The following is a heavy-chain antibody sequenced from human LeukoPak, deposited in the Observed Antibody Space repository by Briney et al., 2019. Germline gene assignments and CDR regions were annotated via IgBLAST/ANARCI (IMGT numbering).Heavy chain of an antibody. V-gene: IGHV3-23*01. CDR3: ARANTLTGSGYFLYYFDY. J-gene: IGHJ4*02. CDR2: ISGSDGST. CDR1: GFTFSSYA. Sequence: GGSLRLSCAASGFTFSSYAMSWVRQAPGKGLEWVSSISGSDGSTYYADSVKGRFTISRDNAKNSLCLQMNSLRAGDTAVYYCARANTLTGSGYFLYYFDYWGQGTPVTVSS. D-gene: IGHD3-22*01.